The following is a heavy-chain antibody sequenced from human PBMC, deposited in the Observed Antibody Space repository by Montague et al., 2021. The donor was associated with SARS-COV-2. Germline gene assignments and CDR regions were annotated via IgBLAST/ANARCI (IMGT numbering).Heavy chain of an antibody. CDR2: ISTSSSTI. J-gene: IGHJ6*02. V-gene: IGHV3-48*02. CDR3: STIAAADTLYYYGMDV. D-gene: IGHD6-13*01. Sequence: SLRLSCAASGFTFSSYSMNWVRQAPGKGLEWVSYISTSSSTIYYADSVKGRFTISRDNGKNSLYLQMNSLRDEDTAVYYCSTIAAADTLYYYGMDVWGQGTTVTVSS. CDR1: GFTFSSYS.